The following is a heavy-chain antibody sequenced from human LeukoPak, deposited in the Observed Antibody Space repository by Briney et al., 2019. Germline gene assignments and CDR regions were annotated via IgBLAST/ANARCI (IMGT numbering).Heavy chain of an antibody. Sequence: SETLSLTCTVSGGSVGSGSYYWSWIRQPPGKGLEWIGYIYYTGSTNYNPSLKSRVTISVDTSKNQFSLKLTSVTAADTAVYCCARDRQMTTGFTNWFDPWGQGTLVTVSS. CDR2: IYYTGST. CDR3: ARDRQMTTGFTNWFDP. J-gene: IGHJ5*02. D-gene: IGHD4-17*01. CDR1: GGSVGSGSYY. V-gene: IGHV4-61*01.